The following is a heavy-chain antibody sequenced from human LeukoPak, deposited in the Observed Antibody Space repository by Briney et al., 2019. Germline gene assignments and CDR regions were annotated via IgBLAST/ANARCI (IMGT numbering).Heavy chain of an antibody. V-gene: IGHV3-23*01. Sequence: GSLRLSCAASGFTFSSYAMTCVRQAPGKGLEWVSGISSSGGTTYHADSVKGRFTISRDNSKNTLYLQMNSLRAEDTAVYYCVRKASYYDSSEDGYFDLWGRGTLVTVSS. CDR1: GFTFSSYA. CDR3: VRKASYYDSSEDGYFDL. D-gene: IGHD3-22*01. CDR2: ISSSGGTT. J-gene: IGHJ2*01.